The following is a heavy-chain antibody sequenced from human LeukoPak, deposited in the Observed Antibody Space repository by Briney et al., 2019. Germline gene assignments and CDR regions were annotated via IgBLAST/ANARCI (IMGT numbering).Heavy chain of an antibody. V-gene: IGHV3-23*01. D-gene: IGHD3-16*02. J-gene: IGHJ4*02. Sequence: PGGSLRLSCAASGITFSSYGMSWVRQAPGKGLEWVSSISSTGGTTYYADSVKGRFTISRDNSKNTLYLQMNSLRAEDTAVYYCAPMITFGGVIVDYWGQGTLVTVSS. CDR3: APMITFGGVIVDY. CDR2: ISSTGGTT. CDR1: GITFSSYG.